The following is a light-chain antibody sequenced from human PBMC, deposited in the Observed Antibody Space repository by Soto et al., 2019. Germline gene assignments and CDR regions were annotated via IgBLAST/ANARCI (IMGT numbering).Light chain of an antibody. V-gene: IGKV3-11*01. Sequence: EIVLTQSPATLSLSPGERATLSCRASQSVSSYLAWYQQKPGQAPRLLIYDVSNRATGIPARFSGSGSGTDFTLPISSLEPEDFAVYYCHQRSNWPPITFGQGTRLEIK. CDR1: QSVSSY. J-gene: IGKJ5*01. CDR3: HQRSNWPPIT. CDR2: DVS.